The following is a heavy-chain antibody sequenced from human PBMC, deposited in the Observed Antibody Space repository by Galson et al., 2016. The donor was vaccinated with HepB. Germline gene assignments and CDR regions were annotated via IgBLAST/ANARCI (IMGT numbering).Heavy chain of an antibody. CDR1: ADIFSSYG. J-gene: IGHJ6*02. CDR2: IIPLFGTT. CDR3: ARFRFSRSNCYPALDV. Sequence: SVKVSCKASADIFSSYGISWVRQAPGQGLEFMGRIIPLFGTTNYAQNFQGKVTISAEESTTTAYMELSSLRSEDTAVYFCARFRFSRSNCYPALDVWGQGTTVIVSS. D-gene: IGHD2-2*01. V-gene: IGHV1-69*13.